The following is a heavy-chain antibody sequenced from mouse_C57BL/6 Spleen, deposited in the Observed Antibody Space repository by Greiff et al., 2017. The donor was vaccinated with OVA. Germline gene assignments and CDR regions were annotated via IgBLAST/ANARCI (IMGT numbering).Heavy chain of an antibody. CDR3: ARDGYDAAY. J-gene: IGHJ3*01. V-gene: IGHV3-6*01. CDR2: ISYDGSN. D-gene: IGHD2-2*01. CDR1: GYSITSGYY. Sequence: EVQLQQSGPGLVKPSQSLSLTCSVTGYSITSGYYWNWIRQFPGNKLEWMGYISYDGSNNYNPSLKNRISITRDTSKNQFFLKLNSVTTEDTATYYCARDGYDAAYWGQGTLVTVSA.